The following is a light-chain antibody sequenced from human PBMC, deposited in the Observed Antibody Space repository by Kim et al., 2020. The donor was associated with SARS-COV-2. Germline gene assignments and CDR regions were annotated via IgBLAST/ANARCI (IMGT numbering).Light chain of an antibody. CDR3: NSRDSSGNHYV. CDR1: SLRSYY. CDR2: GKN. V-gene: IGLV3-19*01. J-gene: IGLJ1*01. Sequence: LGQTVRITCQGDSLRSYYASWYQQKPGQAPVLVIYGKNNRPSGIPDRFSGSSSGNTASLTITGAQAEDEADYYCNSRDSSGNHYVFGTGTKVTV.